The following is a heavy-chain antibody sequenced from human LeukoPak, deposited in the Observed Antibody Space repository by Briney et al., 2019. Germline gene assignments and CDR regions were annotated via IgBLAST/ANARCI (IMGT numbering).Heavy chain of an antibody. J-gene: IGHJ5*02. D-gene: IGHD1-26*01. CDR2: IYYSGST. CDR1: GGSISSYY. CDR3: ARHDSGSYLSWFDP. Sequence: KSSETLSLTCTVSGGSISSYYWSWIRQPPGKGLEWVGYIYYSGSTNYNPSLKSRVTISVDTSKNQFSLKLSSVTAADTAVYYCARHDSGSYLSWFDPWGQGTLVTVSS. V-gene: IGHV4-59*08.